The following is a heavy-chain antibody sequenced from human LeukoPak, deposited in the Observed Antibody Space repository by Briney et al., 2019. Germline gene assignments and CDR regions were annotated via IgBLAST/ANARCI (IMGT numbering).Heavy chain of an antibody. CDR1: GFTFSSYS. Sequence: PGGSLRLSCAASGFTFSSYSMNWVRQAPGKGLEWVSYISSSSSTIYYADSVKGRFTISRDNAKNSLYLQMNSLRAEDTAVYYCARYYDFWSGYSDDYYYYMDVWGKGTTVTVSS. D-gene: IGHD3-3*01. CDR2: ISSSSSTI. J-gene: IGHJ6*03. CDR3: ARYYDFWSGYSDDYYYYMDV. V-gene: IGHV3-48*04.